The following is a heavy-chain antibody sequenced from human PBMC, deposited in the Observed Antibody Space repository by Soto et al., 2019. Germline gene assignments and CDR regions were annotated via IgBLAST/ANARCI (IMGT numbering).Heavy chain of an antibody. CDR2: IIPIFGTA. J-gene: IGHJ6*03. Sequence: ASVKVSCKASGGTFSSYAISWVRQAPGQGLEWMGGIIPIFGTANYAQKFQGRVTITADESTSTAYMELSSLRSEDTAVYYCARGRRAPYYGSGRSIYYYDMDVWGKGTTVTVSS. V-gene: IGHV1-69*13. CDR1: GGTFSSYA. CDR3: ARGRRAPYYGSGRSIYYYDMDV. D-gene: IGHD3-10*01.